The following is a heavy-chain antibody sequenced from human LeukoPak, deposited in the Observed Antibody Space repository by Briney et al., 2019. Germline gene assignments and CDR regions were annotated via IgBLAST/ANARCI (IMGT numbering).Heavy chain of an antibody. D-gene: IGHD5-24*01. V-gene: IGHV3-23*01. CDR2: ISGSGNST. CDR3: AKGSLGKRGLQAPVDY. CDR1: GFTFSSYA. J-gene: IGHJ4*02. Sequence: GGSLRLSCAASGFTFSSYAMIWVRQAPAKGLEWVSSISGSGNSTYYADSVKGRFTISRDNSKNTLYLQMNSLRAEDTAVYYCAKGSLGKRGLQAPVDYWGQGTLVTVS.